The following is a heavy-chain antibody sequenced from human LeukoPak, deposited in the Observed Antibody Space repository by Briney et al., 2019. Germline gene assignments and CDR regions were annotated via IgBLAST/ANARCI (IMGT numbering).Heavy chain of an antibody. CDR2: IYYSGST. CDR1: GGSFSGYY. V-gene: IGHV4-39*01. J-gene: IGHJ4*02. CDR3: ASPHNYYDSSGVDY. D-gene: IGHD3-22*01. Sequence: KPSETLSLTCAVYGGSFSGYYWGWIRQPPGKGLEWIGSIYYSGSTYYNPSLKSRVTISVDTSKNQFSLKLSSVTAADTAVYYCASPHNYYDSSGVDYWGQGTLVTVSS.